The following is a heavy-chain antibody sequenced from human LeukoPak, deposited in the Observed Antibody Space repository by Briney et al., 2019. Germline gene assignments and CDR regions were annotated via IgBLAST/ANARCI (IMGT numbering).Heavy chain of an antibody. CDR3: ARGGAIFGVPAGAFDI. J-gene: IGHJ3*02. D-gene: IGHD3-3*01. CDR2: IYYSGST. V-gene: IGHV4-30-4*08. CDR1: SGSISSGDYY. Sequence: PSETLSLTCTVSSGSISSGDYYWSWIRQPPGKGLEWIGYIYYSGSTYYNPSLQSRLTISVDTSKNQFSLKLSSVTAADTAVYYCARGGAIFGVPAGAFDIWGQGTMVTVS.